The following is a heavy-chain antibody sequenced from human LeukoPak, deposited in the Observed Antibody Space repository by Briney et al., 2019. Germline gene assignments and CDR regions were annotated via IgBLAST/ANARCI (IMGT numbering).Heavy chain of an antibody. J-gene: IGHJ4*02. Sequence: PGGSLRLSSAASGFTFTTYNMHWVRQAPGKGLEWVSYINSRSTTLYYADSVKGRFTVSRDNAKNSLYLQMNSLRVEDTAVYYCARGTYSSGWLEFSDFDFWGQGTLVTVSS. CDR2: INSRSTTL. D-gene: IGHD6-19*01. CDR1: GFTFTTYN. V-gene: IGHV3-48*01. CDR3: ARGTYSSGWLEFSDFDF.